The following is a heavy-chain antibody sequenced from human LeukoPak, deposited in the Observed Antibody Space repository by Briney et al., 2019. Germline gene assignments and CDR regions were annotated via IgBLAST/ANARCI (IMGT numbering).Heavy chain of an antibody. Sequence: PSETLSLTCSVSGGSISSSSYYWGWIRQPPGKGLEWIGSIYYSGSTYYNPSLKSRVTISVDTSKNQFSLKLSSVTAADTAVYYCARGSGWDQFDYWGQGTLVTVSS. J-gene: IGHJ4*02. CDR1: GGSISSSSYY. V-gene: IGHV4-39*07. D-gene: IGHD6-19*01. CDR3: ARGSGWDQFDY. CDR2: IYYSGST.